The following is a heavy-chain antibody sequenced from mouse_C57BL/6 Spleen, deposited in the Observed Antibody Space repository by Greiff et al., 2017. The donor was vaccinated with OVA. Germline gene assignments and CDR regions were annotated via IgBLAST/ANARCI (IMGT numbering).Heavy chain of an antibody. CDR1: GFTFSSYG. D-gene: IGHD2-5*01. CDR2: ISSGGSYT. CDR3: ARHGSNYWYFDV. J-gene: IGHJ1*03. V-gene: IGHV5-6*01. Sequence: EVQVVESGGDLVKPGGSLKLSCAASGFTFSSYGMSWVRQTPDKRLEWVATISSGGSYTYYPDSVKGRFTISRDNAKNTLYLQMSSLKSEDTAMYYCARHGSNYWYFDVWGTGTTVTVSS.